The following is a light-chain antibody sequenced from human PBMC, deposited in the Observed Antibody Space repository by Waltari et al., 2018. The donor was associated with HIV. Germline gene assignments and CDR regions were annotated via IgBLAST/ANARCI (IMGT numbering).Light chain of an antibody. CDR3: QQGYKLPLT. CDR1: QGVGSW. V-gene: IGKV1-12*02. CDR2: DAS. Sequence: DIKLTQSPRVVSTSIGKRVTSNCWASQGVGSWLAWFRQRPGEPPDLLIHDASQLRSGVPSRFSGGGSGTSFCLTINSLQSQDLGTYFCQQGYKLPLTFGPGTTIEI. J-gene: IGKJ2*01.